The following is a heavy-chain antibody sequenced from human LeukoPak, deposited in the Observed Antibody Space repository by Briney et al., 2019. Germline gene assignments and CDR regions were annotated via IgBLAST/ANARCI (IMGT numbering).Heavy chain of an antibody. CDR3: ARDVSSYYDSSGLDY. Sequence: ASVKVSCKASGGTFSSYAMNWVRQAPGQRLEWMGWINAGNGNTKYSQEFQGRVTITRDTSASTAYMELSSLRSEDMAVYYCARDVSSYYDSSGLDYWGQGTLVTVSS. V-gene: IGHV1-3*03. CDR1: GGTFSSYA. D-gene: IGHD3-22*01. J-gene: IGHJ4*02. CDR2: INAGNGNT.